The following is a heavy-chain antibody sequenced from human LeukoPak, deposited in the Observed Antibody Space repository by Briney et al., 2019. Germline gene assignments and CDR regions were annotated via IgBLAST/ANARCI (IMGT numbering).Heavy chain of an antibody. J-gene: IGHJ4*02. V-gene: IGHV1-69*13. CDR2: IIPIFGTA. D-gene: IGHD2-2*01. Sequence: ASVKVFCKASGGTFSSYAISWGRQAPGQGLEWMGGIIPIFGTANYAQKFQGRVTITADESTSTAYMELSSLRSEDTAVYYCARVRAGGVVVPAAPFDYWGQGTLVTVSS. CDR1: GGTFSSYA. CDR3: ARVRAGGVVVPAAPFDY.